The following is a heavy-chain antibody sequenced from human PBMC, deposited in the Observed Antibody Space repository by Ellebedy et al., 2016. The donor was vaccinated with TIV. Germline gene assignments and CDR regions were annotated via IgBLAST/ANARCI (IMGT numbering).Heavy chain of an antibody. D-gene: IGHD6-19*01. Sequence: MPSETLSLTCAVYGGSFSGYYWSWIRQPPGKGLEWIGYIYYSGSTNYNPSLKSRVTISIDTSKNQFPLKLSSVTAAETAVYYWARAGKAVAGTFDYWGQGTLVTVSS. CDR1: GGSFSGYY. CDR3: ARAGKAVAGTFDY. J-gene: IGHJ4*02. CDR2: IYYSGST. V-gene: IGHV4-59*01.